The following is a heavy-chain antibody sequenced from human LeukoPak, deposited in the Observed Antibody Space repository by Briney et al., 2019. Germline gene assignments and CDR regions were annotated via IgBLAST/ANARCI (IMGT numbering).Heavy chain of an antibody. CDR1: GGSISSYY. V-gene: IGHV4-59*01. D-gene: IGHD3-9*01. CDR2: IYYSGST. Sequence: SSETLSLTCTVSGGSISSYYWSWIRQPPGKGLEWIGYIYYSGSTNYNPSLKSRVTISVDTSKNQFSLKLSSVTAADTAVYYCARSGLELRYFDWLSHPLDYWGQGTLVTVSS. J-gene: IGHJ4*02. CDR3: ARSGLELRYFDWLSHPLDY.